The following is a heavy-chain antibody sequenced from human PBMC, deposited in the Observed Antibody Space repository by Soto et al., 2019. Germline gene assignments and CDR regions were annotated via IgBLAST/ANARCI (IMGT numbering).Heavy chain of an antibody. V-gene: IGHV3-7*03. D-gene: IGHD3-22*01. CDR1: GFTFNYYW. Sequence: LRLSCAASGFTFNYYWMTWVRQAPGKGLEWVANVKPDGSATFYADSLKGRFTISRDNAKNSVSLQMDSLRADDTAVYYCARDRERVTVNGGIALGAMEVWGHGTTVTGSS. CDR3: ARDRERVTVNGGIALGAMEV. J-gene: IGHJ6*02. CDR2: VKPDGSAT.